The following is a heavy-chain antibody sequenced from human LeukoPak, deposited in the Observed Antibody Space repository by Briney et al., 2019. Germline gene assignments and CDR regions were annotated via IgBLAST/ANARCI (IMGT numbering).Heavy chain of an antibody. CDR2: ITYRGSG. CDR3: GVYGGDWRFDF. Sequence: SETLSLTCAVYNGFDGYYVTIVRQRPGKGLEWVGEITYRGSGNYNPSLKGRATISINVSQRQFSLSLRSVTAADTATYYCGVYGGDWRFDFWGQGTPITVSS. CDR1: NGFDGYY. V-gene: IGHV4-34*01. D-gene: IGHD2-21*02. J-gene: IGHJ4*02.